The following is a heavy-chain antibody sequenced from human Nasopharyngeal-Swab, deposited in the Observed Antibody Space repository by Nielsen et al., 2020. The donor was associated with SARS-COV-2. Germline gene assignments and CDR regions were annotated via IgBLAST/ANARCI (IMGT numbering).Heavy chain of an antibody. V-gene: IGHV3-23*01. J-gene: IGHJ3*02. Sequence: GGPLRSSCAAFGSTFSSYALSWSRQPPGKGLEWVSAISGSGGSTYYAASVKGRFTIPRENSKNPLYLQMNSLRAEDPTVYYCAKDARRYYYGSLGAFDIWGQGTMVTVSS. D-gene: IGHD3-22*01. CDR2: ISGSGGST. CDR1: GSTFSSYA. CDR3: AKDARRYYYGSLGAFDI.